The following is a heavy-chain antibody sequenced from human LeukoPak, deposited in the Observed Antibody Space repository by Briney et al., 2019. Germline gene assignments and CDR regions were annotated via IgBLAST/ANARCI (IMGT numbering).Heavy chain of an antibody. J-gene: IGHJ4*02. D-gene: IGHD2-21*01. CDR3: AKGFGTLWVNYFDD. V-gene: IGHV3-33*06. Sequence: GKSLRLSCVASGFSFSTHGMHWVRQAPGKGLEWVAVIWHDGRSIYNEDSVKGRFTISRDTSENTVYLQMNSLRAEDTAVYYCAKGFGTLWVNYFDDWGQGTPVTVSS. CDR2: IWHDGRSI. CDR1: GFSFSTHG.